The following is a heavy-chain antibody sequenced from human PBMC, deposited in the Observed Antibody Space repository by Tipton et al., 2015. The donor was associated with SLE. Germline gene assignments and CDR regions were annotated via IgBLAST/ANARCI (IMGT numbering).Heavy chain of an antibody. D-gene: IGHD3-10*01. CDR3: ARARSGVGSGFDI. CDR2: IYRGGSP. V-gene: IGHV3-23*03. CDR1: GFTVSNYG. Sequence: SLRLSCAASGFTVSNYGMGWVRQARGKGLEWVTVIYRGGSPYYADSVKGRFTISRDDSKNTVYLQMNSLRAEDTAVYYCARARSGVGSGFDIWGRGTKVTVSS. J-gene: IGHJ3*02.